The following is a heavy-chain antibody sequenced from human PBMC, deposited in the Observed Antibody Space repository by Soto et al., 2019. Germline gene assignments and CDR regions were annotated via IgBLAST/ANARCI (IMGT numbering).Heavy chain of an antibody. J-gene: IGHJ4*02. D-gene: IGHD6-19*01. V-gene: IGHV4-4*02. CDR2: IYHSGSI. CDR1: SGSISSTNL. CDR3: VKEGSGWSYLDH. Sequence: PSETLSLTCIVSSGSISSTNLWSWVRKPPGRGLEWIGAIYHSGSINYNPSLGSRVTISVDKSKNQFSLNLISVTAADTAVYFCVKEGSGWSYLDHWGQGILVTVSS.